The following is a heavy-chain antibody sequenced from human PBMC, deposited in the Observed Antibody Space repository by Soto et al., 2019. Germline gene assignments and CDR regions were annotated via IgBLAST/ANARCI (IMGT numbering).Heavy chain of an antibody. CDR3: ARESPDLRYFHH. Sequence: QAQLVQSGAEVKKPGSSAKVSCRTSGDTLSTHAFSWVRKAPGQGLEWMARITPIFGSSSYAQRYQDRVTLSADRSTATVYMELRSLRSDDTAIYYCARESPDLRYFHHWGQGTLVAVSS. V-gene: IGHV1-69*06. J-gene: IGHJ1*01. CDR1: GDTLSTHA. CDR2: ITPIFGSS. D-gene: IGHD3-16*01.